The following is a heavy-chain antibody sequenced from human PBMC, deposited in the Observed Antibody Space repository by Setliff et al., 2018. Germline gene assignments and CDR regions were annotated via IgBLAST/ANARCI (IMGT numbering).Heavy chain of an antibody. Sequence: ASVKVSCKASGYIFTTYGFNWVRQAPGQGLEWLGSISPYSGNTNYPQWLQDRVTMTIDTSATTVYMELQSLRSDDTAVYYCVRSSAPQVVLAADFDFWGQGTPVTVSS. V-gene: IGHV1-18*01. D-gene: IGHD6-19*01. CDR1: GYIFTTYG. J-gene: IGHJ4*02. CDR3: VRSSAPQVVLAADFDF. CDR2: ISPYSGNT.